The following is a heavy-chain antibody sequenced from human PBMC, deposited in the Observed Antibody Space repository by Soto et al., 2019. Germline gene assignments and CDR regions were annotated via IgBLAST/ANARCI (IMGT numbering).Heavy chain of an antibody. CDR3: ARDLWFGEENWFDP. V-gene: IGHV4-31*03. CDR1: GGSISSGGYY. Sequence: SETLSLTCTVSGGSISSGGYYWSWTRQHPGKGLEWIGYIYYSGSTYYNPSLKSRVTISVDTSKNQFSLKLSSVTAADTAVYYRARDLWFGEENWFDPWGQGTLVTVSS. J-gene: IGHJ5*02. CDR2: IYYSGST. D-gene: IGHD3-10*01.